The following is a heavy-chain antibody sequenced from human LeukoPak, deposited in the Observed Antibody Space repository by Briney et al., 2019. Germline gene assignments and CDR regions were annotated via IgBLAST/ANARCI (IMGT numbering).Heavy chain of an antibody. CDR2: INPGSGST. V-gene: IGHV1-46*01. CDR3: VRDLGYYDSSGYPTHFDY. Sequence: ASVTVSCKASGYTFTSYFIHWVRQAPGQGLEWMGIINPGSGSTSYTQKFRDRVTMTRDKSTSTVSMELSSLRSEDTAVYYCVRDLGYYDSSGYPTHFDYWGQGTLVTVSS. J-gene: IGHJ4*02. D-gene: IGHD3-22*01. CDR1: GYTFTSYF.